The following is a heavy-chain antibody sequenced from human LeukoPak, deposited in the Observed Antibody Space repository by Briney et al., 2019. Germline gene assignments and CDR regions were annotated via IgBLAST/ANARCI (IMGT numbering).Heavy chain of an antibody. J-gene: IGHJ5*02. D-gene: IGHD4-17*01. V-gene: IGHV1-2*02. CDR3: ARSYGDYGVGLYNWFDP. CDR1: GYTFTGYY. CDR2: INPNSGGT. Sequence: ASVKVSCKASGYTFTGYYMHWVRQAPGQGLEWMGWINPNSGGTNHAQKFQGRVTITRDTSISTAYMELSRLRSDDTAVYYCARSYGDYGVGLYNWFDPWGQGTLVTVSS.